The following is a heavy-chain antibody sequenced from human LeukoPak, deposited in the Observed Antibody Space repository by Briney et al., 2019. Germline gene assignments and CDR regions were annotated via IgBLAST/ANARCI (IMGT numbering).Heavy chain of an antibody. CDR1: GXTFSSYS. Sequence: GGSLRLSCAASGXTFSSYSMNWVRQAPGKGLEWVSYISSSSSIIYYADSVKGRFTISRDNAKNSLSLQMNSLRDEDTAVYYCARGDIVATDCWGQGSLVTVSS. V-gene: IGHV3-48*02. D-gene: IGHD5-12*01. CDR2: ISSSSSII. J-gene: IGHJ4*02. CDR3: ARGDIVATDC.